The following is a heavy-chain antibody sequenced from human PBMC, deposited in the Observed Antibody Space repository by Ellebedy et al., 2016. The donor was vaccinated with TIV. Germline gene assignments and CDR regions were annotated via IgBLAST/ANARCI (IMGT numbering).Heavy chain of an antibody. D-gene: IGHD3-3*01. J-gene: IGHJ4*02. V-gene: IGHV3-7*01. Sequence: GESLKISCAASGFTFTAYWMTWVRQAPGEGPEWVANIKQGGSEKYYVDSVKGRFTISRDNAKNSLYLQMNSLRAEDTAVYYCARGPATIFGVVKPLDYWGQGTLVTVSS. CDR3: ARGPATIFGVVKPLDY. CDR2: IKQGGSEK. CDR1: GFTFTAYW.